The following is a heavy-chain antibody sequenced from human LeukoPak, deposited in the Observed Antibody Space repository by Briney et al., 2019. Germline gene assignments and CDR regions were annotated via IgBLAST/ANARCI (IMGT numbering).Heavy chain of an antibody. J-gene: IGHJ4*02. D-gene: IGHD1-26*01. V-gene: IGHV4-34*01. Sequence: SETLSLTCAVYGGSLSGYYWSGIPHPPGKGLEWRGEINHSGSTKYNPCLKSRVTISVDTSKNQFSLKLSSVTAADTAVYYCARIDGVQRSYVGYWGQGTLVTVSS. CDR1: GGSLSGYY. CDR3: ARIDGVQRSYVGY. CDR2: INHSGST.